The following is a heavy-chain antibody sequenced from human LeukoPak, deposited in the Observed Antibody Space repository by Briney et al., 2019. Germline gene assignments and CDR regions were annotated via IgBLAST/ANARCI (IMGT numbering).Heavy chain of an antibody. Sequence: GASVKVSCKASGYTFTSYDINWVRQATGQGLEWVGWLNPNSGNAGFAQNFQGRLSITRNTSIDTAYMELRSLRSEDTAVYYCAREDFTNRQPGYWGQGTLVTVSS. D-gene: IGHD2-2*01. CDR2: LNPNSGNA. CDR1: GYTFTSYD. J-gene: IGHJ4*02. CDR3: AREDFTNRQPGY. V-gene: IGHV1-8*01.